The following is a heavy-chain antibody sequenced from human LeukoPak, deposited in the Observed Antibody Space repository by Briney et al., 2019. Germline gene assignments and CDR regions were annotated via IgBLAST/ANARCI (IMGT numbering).Heavy chain of an antibody. J-gene: IGHJ4*02. D-gene: IGHD4-23*01. CDR3: ARQGLRWYHFDY. V-gene: IGHV4-59*08. CDR1: GGSISSYY. CDR2: IYYSGST. Sequence: SETLSLTCTVSGGSISSYYWSWIRQPPGKGLEWIGYIYYSGSTNYNPSLKSRVTISVDTSKNQFSLKLSSVTAADTAVYYCARQGLRWYHFDYWGQGTLVTVSS.